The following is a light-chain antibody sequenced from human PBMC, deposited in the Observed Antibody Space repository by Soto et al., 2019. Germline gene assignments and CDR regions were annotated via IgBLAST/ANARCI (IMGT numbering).Light chain of an antibody. CDR3: QSYDRSLSGVV. CDR1: SSNIGAGFH. V-gene: IGLV1-40*01. CDR2: GDY. J-gene: IGLJ2*01. Sequence: QSVLTQPPSVSGAPGQRVTISCTGSSSNIGAGFHVHWYQQLPGTAPRLLIFGDYNRPSGVPDRFSGSKSGTSASLAITGRQPEDEAHYYCQSYDRSLSGVVFGGGTKLTVL.